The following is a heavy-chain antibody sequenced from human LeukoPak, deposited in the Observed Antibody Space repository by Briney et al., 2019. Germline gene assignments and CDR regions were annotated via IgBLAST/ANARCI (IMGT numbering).Heavy chain of an antibody. CDR3: ARGPLPSYCGGDCYWFDY. CDR1: GFTFSSYW. CDR2: IEQDGSEK. J-gene: IGHJ4*02. Sequence: GGSLRLSCAASGFTFSSYWMSWVRQAPGKGLEWVANIEQDGSEKYYVDSVKGRFTISRDNAKNSLYLQMNSLRAEDTAVYYCARGPLPSYCGGDCYWFDYWGQGTLVTVSS. V-gene: IGHV3-7*01. D-gene: IGHD2-21*02.